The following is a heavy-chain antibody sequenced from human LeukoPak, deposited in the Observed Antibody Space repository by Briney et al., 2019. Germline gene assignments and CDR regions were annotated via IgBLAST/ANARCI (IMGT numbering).Heavy chain of an antibody. CDR1: GYTFTGYY. V-gene: IGHV1-2*06. Sequence: GASVKVSCKASGYTFTGYYMHWVRQAPGQGLEWMGRINPNSGGTNYAQKFQGRVTMTRDTSISTAYMELSRLRSEDTALYYCARSGVDTAMADYHYYYYMDVWGKGTTVTVSS. D-gene: IGHD5-18*01. CDR3: ARSGVDTAMADYHYYYYMDV. J-gene: IGHJ6*03. CDR2: INPNSGGT.